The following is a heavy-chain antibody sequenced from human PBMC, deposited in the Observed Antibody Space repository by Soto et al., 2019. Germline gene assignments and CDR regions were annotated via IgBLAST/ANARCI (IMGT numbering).Heavy chain of an antibody. CDR3: ARVGTMIVVVPTFDP. CDR1: GYTFTSYG. Sequence: ASVKVSCKASGYTFTSYGISWVRQAPGQGLEWMGWISAYNGNTNYAQKLQGRVTMTTDTSTSTAYMELRSLRSDDTAVYYCARVGTMIVVVPTFDPWGQGTQVTVSS. V-gene: IGHV1-18*01. D-gene: IGHD3-22*01. J-gene: IGHJ5*02. CDR2: ISAYNGNT.